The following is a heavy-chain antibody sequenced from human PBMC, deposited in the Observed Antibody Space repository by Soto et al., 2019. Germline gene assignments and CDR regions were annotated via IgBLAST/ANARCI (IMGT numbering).Heavy chain of an antibody. D-gene: IGHD6-13*01. Sequence: QVQLVQSGAEVKKPGASVKVSCKASGYTFTSYGISWVRQAPGQGLEWMGWISAYNGNTNYAQTLQGRVTMTTDTSTSTAYMELRSLRSDDTGVYYCARVDSSSWYEGYAFDIWGQGTMVTVSS. CDR1: GYTFTSYG. CDR2: ISAYNGNT. CDR3: ARVDSSSWYEGYAFDI. V-gene: IGHV1-18*01. J-gene: IGHJ3*02.